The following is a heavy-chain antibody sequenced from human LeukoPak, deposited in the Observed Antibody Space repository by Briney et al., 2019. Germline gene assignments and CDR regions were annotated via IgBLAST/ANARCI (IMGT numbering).Heavy chain of an antibody. CDR2: IYYSGST. V-gene: IGHV4-59*13. CDR1: GGSISSYY. J-gene: IGHJ4*02. Sequence: NTSETLSLTCTVSGGSISSYYWSWIRQPPGKGLELIGYIYYSGSTNYNPSLKSRVTISVDTSKNQFSLKLSSVTSANTPVYYCARSGRGYKDVLAGYCNVIVFDYWGEGTLVTVSS. CDR3: ARSGRGYKDVLAGYCNVIVFDY. D-gene: IGHD3-9*01.